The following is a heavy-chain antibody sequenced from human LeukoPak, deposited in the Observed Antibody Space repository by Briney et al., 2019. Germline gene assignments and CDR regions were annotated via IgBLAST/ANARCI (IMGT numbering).Heavy chain of an antibody. Sequence: TLVKVSCKASGFTFTSSAMQWVRQARGQRLEWIGWIVVGSGNTNYAQKFQERVTITRDMSTSTAYMELSSLRSEDTAVYYCAAECMTQDAFDIWGQGTTVTVSS. CDR3: AAECMTQDAFDI. CDR1: GFTFTSSA. J-gene: IGHJ3*02. CDR2: IVVGSGNT. V-gene: IGHV1-58*02.